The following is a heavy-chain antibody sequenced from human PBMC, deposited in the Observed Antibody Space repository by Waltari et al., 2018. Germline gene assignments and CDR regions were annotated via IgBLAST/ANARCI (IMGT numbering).Heavy chain of an antibody. D-gene: IGHD3-3*01. CDR1: GGSISSYY. V-gene: IGHV4-59*01. CDR3: ARGSNYDFWSGQADYYYYMDV. CDR2: IYYSGST. Sequence: QVQLQESGPGLVKPSETLSLTCTVSGGSISSYYWSWIRQPPGKGLEWIGYIYYSGSTNYNPSLKSRVTISVDTSKNQFSLKLSSVTAADTAVYYCARGSNYDFWSGQADYYYYMDVWGKGTTVTISS. J-gene: IGHJ6*03.